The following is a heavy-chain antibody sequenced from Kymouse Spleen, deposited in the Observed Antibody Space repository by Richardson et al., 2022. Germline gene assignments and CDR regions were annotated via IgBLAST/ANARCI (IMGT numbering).Heavy chain of an antibody. CDR3: ARDDYGSGSYYKFPYYYYYGMDV. CDR1: GYTFTSYD. D-gene: IGHD3-10*01. CDR2: MNPNSGNT. J-gene: IGHJ6*02. V-gene: IGHV1-8*01. Sequence: QVQLVQSGAEVKKPGASVKVSCKASGYTFTSYDINWVRQATGQGLEWMGWMNPNSGNTGYAQKFQGRVTMTRNTSISTAYMELSSLRSEDTAVYYCARDDYGSGSYYKFPYYYYYGMDVWGQGTTVTVSS.